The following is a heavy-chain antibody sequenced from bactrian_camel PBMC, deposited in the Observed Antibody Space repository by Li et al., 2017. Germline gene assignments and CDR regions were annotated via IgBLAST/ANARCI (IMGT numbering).Heavy chain of an antibody. Sequence: VQLVESGGNSVQAGGSLRLSCSVSGFIYSTHCMSWYRQAPGKEREGFAAIAGDGRTDYADSVKGRFTISRDGAKNIIELQMHSLKPEGTATYYCAADMVTDEPSLVEREYYYWGQGTQVTVS. V-gene: IGHV3S53*01. CDR1: GFIYSTHC. J-gene: IGHJ4*01. CDR3: AADMVTDEPSLVEREYYY. CDR2: IAGDGRT. D-gene: IGHD6*01.